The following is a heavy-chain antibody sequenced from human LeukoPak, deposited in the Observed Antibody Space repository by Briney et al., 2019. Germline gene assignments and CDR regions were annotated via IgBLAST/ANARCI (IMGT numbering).Heavy chain of an antibody. CDR1: GGSISRVGYY. CDR2: KYYSGAT. D-gene: IGHD5-18*01. V-gene: IGHV4-39*01. J-gene: IGHJ4*02. CDR3: ARHYGYNYGHNDY. Sequence: SETLSLTCTVSGGSISRVGYYWGWIRQPPGKGLEWIGSKYYSGATYYNPSLKSRVSISLYTSKDQFSLKVNSVTAADTAMYYSARHYGYNYGHNDYWGQGTLVTVSS.